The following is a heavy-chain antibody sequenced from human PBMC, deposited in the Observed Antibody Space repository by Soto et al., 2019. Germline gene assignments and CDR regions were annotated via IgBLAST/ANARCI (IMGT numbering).Heavy chain of an antibody. J-gene: IGHJ4*02. Sequence: ESGGGVVQPGRSLRLSCAASGFTFSTYGMHWVRQAPGKGLEWVAVISYDGTNKYYADSVKGRFTISRDNSKNTLFLQMNSLRAEDTAVYYCAKDLGDYEFDYWGQGTLVTVSS. CDR2: ISYDGTNK. D-gene: IGHD4-17*01. CDR3: AKDLGDYEFDY. CDR1: GFTFSTYG. V-gene: IGHV3-30*18.